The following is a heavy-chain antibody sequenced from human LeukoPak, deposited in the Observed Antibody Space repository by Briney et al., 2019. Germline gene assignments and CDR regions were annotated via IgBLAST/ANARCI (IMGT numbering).Heavy chain of an antibody. J-gene: IGHJ6*03. CDR1: GYTFTGYY. CDR2: INTNTGNP. CDR3: ARGLGGTVTTSNYYYYYYMDV. Sequence: ASVKVSCKASGYTFTGYYMHWVRQAPGQGLEWMGWINTNTGNPTYAQGFTGRFVFSLDTSVSTAYLQISSLKAEDAAVYYCARGLGGTVTTSNYYYYYYMDVWGKGTTVTVSS. V-gene: IGHV7-4-1*02. D-gene: IGHD4-17*01.